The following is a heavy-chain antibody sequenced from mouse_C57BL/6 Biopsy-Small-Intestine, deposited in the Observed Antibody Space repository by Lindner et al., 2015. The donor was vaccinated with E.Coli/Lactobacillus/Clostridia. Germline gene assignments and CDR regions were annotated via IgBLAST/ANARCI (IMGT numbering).Heavy chain of an antibody. CDR3: ARTQDWSFHDS. CDR1: GYTFTAYT. J-gene: IGHJ4*01. V-gene: IGHV1-84*02. D-gene: IGHD4-1*01. Sequence: SVKVSCKASGYTFTAYTMHWVRQAPGQRPEWMGFINTGNGNTKYSQNLQGRVTITRDTSASTAYMELSSLTSEDTAVYYCARTQDWSFHDSWGQGTLVTVSS. CDR2: INTGNGNT.